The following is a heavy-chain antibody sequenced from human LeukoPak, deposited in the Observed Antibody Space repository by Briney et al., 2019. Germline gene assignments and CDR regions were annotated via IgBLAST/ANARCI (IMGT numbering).Heavy chain of an antibody. D-gene: IGHD2-8*01. V-gene: IGHV3-74*01. CDR1: GFTFSSYA. J-gene: IGHJ4*02. Sequence: GGSLRLSCAASGFTFSSYAMTWVRQAPGKGLVWVSRINSDGSTTSYADSVKGRFTISRDNAKNSLYLQMNSLRAEDTALYYCARVPDGYFDYWGQGTLVTVSS. CDR2: INSDGSTT. CDR3: ARVPDGYFDY.